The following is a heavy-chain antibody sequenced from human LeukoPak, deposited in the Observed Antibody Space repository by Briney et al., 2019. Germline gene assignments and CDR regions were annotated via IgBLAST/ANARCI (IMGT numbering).Heavy chain of an antibody. J-gene: IGHJ4*02. CDR3: AKAPVTSCRGAYCYPFDY. CDR1: GFSLSSYA. CDR2: ISSTDAGT. V-gene: IGHV3-23*01. Sequence: GGSLRLSCAASGFSLSSYAMSWVRQAPGKGLEWVSAISSTDAGTYHADSVRGRFTISRDSSKNTLYLQMNSLRAEDAAVYYCAKAPVTSCRGAYCYPFDYWGQGTLVAVSS. D-gene: IGHD2-21*01.